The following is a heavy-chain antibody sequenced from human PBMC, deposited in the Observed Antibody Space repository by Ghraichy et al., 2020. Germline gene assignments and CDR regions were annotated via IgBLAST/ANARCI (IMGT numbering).Heavy chain of an antibody. J-gene: IGHJ4*02. CDR2: IYWDDDK. CDR3: AHSGYSGDYFDS. V-gene: IGHV2-5*05. CDR1: GFSLSTSGVG. D-gene: IGHD5-18*01. Sequence: SGPTLVKPTQTLTLTCTFSGFSLSTSGVGVGWIRQPPGKALEWLALIYWDDDKRYGPSLKSRLTIANDTSKNQVVLTMTNMDPVDTATYYCAHSGYSGDYFDSWGQGTLVTVSS.